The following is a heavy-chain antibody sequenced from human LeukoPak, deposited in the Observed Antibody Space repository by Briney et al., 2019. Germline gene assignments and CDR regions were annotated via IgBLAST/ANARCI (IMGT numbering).Heavy chain of an antibody. CDR3: AREVGCSGGTCSPFDY. Sequence: SETLSLTCTVSGGSISSSSSYWAWIRQPPGKGLEWIGSTYYTGSTYRNPSLKSRVTISLDTPQNQFSLRLSSVTAADTAVYYCAREVGCSGGTCSPFDYWGQGILVTVSS. D-gene: IGHD2-15*01. CDR1: GGSISSSSSY. CDR2: TYYTGST. J-gene: IGHJ4*02. V-gene: IGHV4-39*07.